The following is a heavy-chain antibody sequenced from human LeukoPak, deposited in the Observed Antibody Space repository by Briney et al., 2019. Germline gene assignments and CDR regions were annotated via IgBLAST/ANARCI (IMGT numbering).Heavy chain of an antibody. V-gene: IGHV1-69*02. CDR2: IIPILGIA. D-gene: IGHD3-22*01. CDR3: ARYYYDSSGYYPTDAFDI. J-gene: IGHJ3*02. Sequence: GASVKVSCKASGGTFSSYTISWVRQAPGQGLEWMGRIIPILGIANYAQKFQGRVTITADKSTSTAYMELRSLRSDDTAVYYCARYYYDSSGYYPTDAFDIWGQGTMVTVSS. CDR1: GGTFSSYT.